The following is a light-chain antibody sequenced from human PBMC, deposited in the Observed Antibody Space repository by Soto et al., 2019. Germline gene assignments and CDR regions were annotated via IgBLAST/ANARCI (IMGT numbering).Light chain of an antibody. CDR3: QQYGSTPRT. V-gene: IGKV3-20*01. Sequence: PGGRVTLSYRASQSVSSNLAWYQQKPGQTPRLLIYGASTRATGVPDRFSGSGSGTDFTLTISRLEPEDFAVYYCQQYGSTPRTFGQGTKVDIK. CDR1: QSVSSN. J-gene: IGKJ1*01. CDR2: GAS.